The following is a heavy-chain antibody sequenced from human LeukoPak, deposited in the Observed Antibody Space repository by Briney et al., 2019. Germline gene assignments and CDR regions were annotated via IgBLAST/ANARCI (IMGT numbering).Heavy chain of an antibody. V-gene: IGHV1-2*02. CDR2: INPNSGGT. D-gene: IGHD6-6*01. J-gene: IGHJ4*02. CDR3: ARDRTSSSHFDY. Sequence: GASVTVSCKASGYTFSDYYMQWVRQAPGQGLEWMGWINPNSGGTNYAQKFQGRVTMTRDTSISTAYMELSRLTSDDTAVYYCARDRTSSSHFDYWGQGTLVTVSS. CDR1: GYTFSDYY.